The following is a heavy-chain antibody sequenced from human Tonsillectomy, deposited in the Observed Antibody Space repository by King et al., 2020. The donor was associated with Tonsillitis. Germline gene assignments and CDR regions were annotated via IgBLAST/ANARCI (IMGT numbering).Heavy chain of an antibody. CDR2: ISSRSSSI. D-gene: IGHD3-10*01. V-gene: IGHV3-48*01. J-gene: IGHJ5*02. CDR3: ARESASGSYYNAVNWFDP. CDR1: GFTLSSYS. Sequence: VQLVESGGGLVQPGGSLRLSCAASGFTLSSYSMNWVRQAPGKGLEWVSYISSRSSSIYYADPVKGRFTISRDNAKNSLYLQMNSLGAEDTAVYYCARESASGSYYNAVNWFDPWGQGTLVTVSS.